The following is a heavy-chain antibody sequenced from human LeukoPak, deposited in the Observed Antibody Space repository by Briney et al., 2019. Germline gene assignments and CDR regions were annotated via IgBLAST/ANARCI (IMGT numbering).Heavy chain of an antibody. CDR2: MNPNNGNT. V-gene: IGHV1-8*01. CDR1: GYTFTSSD. D-gene: IGHD6-19*01. Sequence: SVKLSCTASGYTFTSSDINGVRQATRQGLEWMGWMNPNNGNTDYAQKFQGRVTLTRNTYITTAYMELSSLRSEDTAVYYCSRGGPVAGTHKYFQHWGQGTLVTVSS. J-gene: IGHJ1*01. CDR3: SRGGPVAGTHKYFQH.